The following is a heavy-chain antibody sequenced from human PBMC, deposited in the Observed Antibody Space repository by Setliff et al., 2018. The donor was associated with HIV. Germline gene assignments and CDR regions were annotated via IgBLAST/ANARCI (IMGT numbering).Heavy chain of an antibody. CDR3: ARTRALQSDNWNPFDG. Sequence: KPSETLSLTCAVYGGSFSGYYWSWIRQSPGLGLEWIGDITQSGRTTYHPSLKSRVIISVDTSKNQFSLKMFSVTAADTAVYFCARTRALQSDNWNPFDGWGQGTVVTVSS. CDR1: GGSFSGYY. J-gene: IGHJ4*02. CDR2: ITQSGRT. V-gene: IGHV4-34*01. D-gene: IGHD1-1*01.